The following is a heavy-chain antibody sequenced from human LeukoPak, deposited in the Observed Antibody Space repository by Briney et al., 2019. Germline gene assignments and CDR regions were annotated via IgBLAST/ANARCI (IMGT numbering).Heavy chain of an antibody. CDR3: ARGLMGSGYYFDY. V-gene: IGHV4-61*02. CDR1: GGSISSGSYY. J-gene: IGHJ4*02. Sequence: SQTLSLTCTVSGGSISSGSYYWSWIRQPAGKGLEWIGRIYTSGSTNYNPSLKSRVTISVDTSKNQFSLKLSSVTAADTAVYYCARGLMGSGYYFDYWGQGTLVTVSS. D-gene: IGHD5-12*01. CDR2: IYTSGST.